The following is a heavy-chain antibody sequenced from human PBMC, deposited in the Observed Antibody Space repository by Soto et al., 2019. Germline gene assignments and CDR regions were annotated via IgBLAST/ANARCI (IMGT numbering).Heavy chain of an antibody. CDR1: GFTFDDYA. CDR3: AKDLYSNYGDAFDI. J-gene: IGHJ3*02. Sequence: LRLSCAASGFTFDDYAMHWVRQAPGKGLEWVSGISWNSDNIVYADSLKGRFTISRDNAKNSLYLQMNSLRAEDTALYYCAKDLYSNYGDAFDIWGQGTMVTVSS. V-gene: IGHV3-9*01. CDR2: ISWNSDNI. D-gene: IGHD4-4*01.